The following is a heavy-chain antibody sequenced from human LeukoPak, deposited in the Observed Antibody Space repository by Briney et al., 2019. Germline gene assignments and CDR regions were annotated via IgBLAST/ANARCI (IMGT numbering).Heavy chain of an antibody. J-gene: IGHJ4*02. Sequence: SETLSLTCTVSGGSISSSSYYWGWIRQPPGTGLEWIGSIYYSGSTYYNPSLKSRVTISVDTSKNQFSLKLSSVTAADTAVYYCARQCIAAAGDFDYWGQGTLVTVSS. CDR2: IYYSGST. V-gene: IGHV4-39*01. CDR3: ARQCIAAAGDFDY. CDR1: GGSISSSSYY. D-gene: IGHD6-13*01.